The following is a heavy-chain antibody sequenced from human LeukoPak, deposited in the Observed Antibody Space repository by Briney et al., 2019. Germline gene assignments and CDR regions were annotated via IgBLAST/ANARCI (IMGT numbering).Heavy chain of an antibody. CDR3: TRVQAGRAGLMDV. J-gene: IGHJ6*02. D-gene: IGHD6-13*01. CDR2: ITTSGTYI. Sequence: GGSLRLSCVASGFTFTRFNMNWVRQAPGKGLELVSSITTSGTYIYYADSVKGRFTISRDNAKNSLYLQMNSLRAEDTALYYCTRVQAGRAGLMDVWGRGTTVTVSS. V-gene: IGHV3-21*06. CDR1: GFTFTRFN.